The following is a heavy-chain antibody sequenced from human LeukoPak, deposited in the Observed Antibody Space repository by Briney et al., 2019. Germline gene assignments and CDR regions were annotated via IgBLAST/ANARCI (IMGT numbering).Heavy chain of an antibody. J-gene: IGHJ4*02. CDR1: GFTFSSYS. Sequence: GGSLRLSCAASGFTFSSYSMNWVRQAPGKGLEWVSSISSSSSYIYYADSVKGRFTISRDNAKNSLHLQMNSLRAEDTAVYYCARTPNGDYAFDYWGQGTLVTVSS. CDR2: ISSSSSYI. D-gene: IGHD4-17*01. CDR3: ARTPNGDYAFDY. V-gene: IGHV3-21*01.